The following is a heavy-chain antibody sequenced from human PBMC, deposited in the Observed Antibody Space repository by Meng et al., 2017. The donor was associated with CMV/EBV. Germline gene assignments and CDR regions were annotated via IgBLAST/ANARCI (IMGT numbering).Heavy chain of an antibody. D-gene: IGHD1-20*01. CDR2: IKSKTDGGTT. J-gene: IGHJ3*02. CDR1: GFTFSNAW. V-gene: IGHV3-15*01. Sequence: GESLKISCAASGFTFSNAWMSWVRQAPGKGLEWVGRIKSKTDGGTTDYAAPVKGRFTISRDDSKNTLYLQMNSLKTEDTAVYYCTTFYNWNDAYALDIWGQGTMVTVSS. CDR3: TTFYNWNDAYALDI.